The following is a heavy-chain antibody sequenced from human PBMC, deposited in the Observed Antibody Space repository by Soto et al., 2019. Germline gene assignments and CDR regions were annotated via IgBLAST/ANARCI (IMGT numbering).Heavy chain of an antibody. V-gene: IGHV4-34*01. Sequence: SETLSLTCAVYGGSFSGYYWSWIRQPPGKGLEWIGEINHSGSTNYNPSLKSRVTISVDTSKNQFSLKLSSVTAADTAVYYCARVDYSNKYNWFDPWGQGTLVTVSS. CDR3: ARVDYSNKYNWFDP. J-gene: IGHJ5*02. D-gene: IGHD4-4*01. CDR1: GGSFSGYY. CDR2: INHSGST.